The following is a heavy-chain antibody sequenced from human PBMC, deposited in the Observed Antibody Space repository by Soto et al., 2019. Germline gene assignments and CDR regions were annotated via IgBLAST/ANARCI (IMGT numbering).Heavy chain of an antibody. D-gene: IGHD3-3*01. CDR1: GFTFSSYG. J-gene: IGHJ6*02. V-gene: IGHV3-33*01. Sequence: QVQLVESGGGVVQPGRSLRLSCAASGFTFSSYGMHWVRQAPGKGLEWVAVIWYDGSNKYYADSVKGRFTISRDNSKNTLYLQMNSLRAEDTAVYYCARNLVRESGYYYNYYGMDVWGQGTTVTVSS. CDR3: ARNLVRESGYYYNYYGMDV. CDR2: IWYDGSNK.